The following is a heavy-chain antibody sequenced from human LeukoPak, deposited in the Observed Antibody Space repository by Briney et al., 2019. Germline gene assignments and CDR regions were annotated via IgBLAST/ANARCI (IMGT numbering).Heavy chain of an antibody. V-gene: IGHV3-23*01. CDR3: ARDCSIVVVSGAFDI. J-gene: IGHJ3*02. CDR1: GFTFSSYA. D-gene: IGHD3-22*01. Sequence: GGSPRLSCAASGFTFSSYAMSWVRQAPGKGLEWVSAISGSGGSTYYADSVKGRFTISRDNSKNTLYLQMNSLRAEDTAVYYCARDCSIVVVSGAFDIWGQGTMVTVSS. CDR2: ISGSGGST.